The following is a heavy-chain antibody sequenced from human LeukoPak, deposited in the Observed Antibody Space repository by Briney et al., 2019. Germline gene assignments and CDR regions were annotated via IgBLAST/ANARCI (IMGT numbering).Heavy chain of an antibody. CDR1: VGSISSGSYY. CDR2: IYTSGST. V-gene: IGHV4-61*02. J-gene: IGHJ4*02. Sequence: SETLSLTCTVSVGSISSGSYYWSWIRQPAGKGLEWIGRIYTSGSTNYNPSLKSRVTISVDTSKNQFSLKLSSVTAADTAVYYCARELDVDTAMDYWGQGTLVTVSS. D-gene: IGHD5-18*01. CDR3: ARELDVDTAMDY.